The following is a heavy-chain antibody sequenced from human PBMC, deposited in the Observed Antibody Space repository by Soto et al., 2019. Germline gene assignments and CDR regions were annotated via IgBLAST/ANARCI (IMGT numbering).Heavy chain of an antibody. J-gene: IGHJ6*02. Sequence: GGSLRLSCLASGFTFTDHYMDWVRQAPGTGLEWIARTKNKPNNYTTTYAASVKGRFTISRDDSESSLYLQMNNLKTEDTAVYYCAREIRRDYYYYYPLDVWGQGTTVTVSS. V-gene: IGHV3-72*01. CDR1: GFTFTDHY. CDR3: AREIRRDYYYYYPLDV. CDR2: TKNKPNNYTT.